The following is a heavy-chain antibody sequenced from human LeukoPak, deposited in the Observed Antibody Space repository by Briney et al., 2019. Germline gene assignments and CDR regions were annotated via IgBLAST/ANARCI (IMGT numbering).Heavy chain of an antibody. CDR3: ARGSRPGIAPASDY. J-gene: IGHJ4*02. Sequence: ASVKVSCKASGYAFTGYYMHWVRQAPGQGLEWMGWINPNSGGTNYAQKFQGRVTMTRDTFISTAYMELSRLRSDDTAVYYCARGSRPGIAPASDYWGQGTLVTVSS. V-gene: IGHV1-2*02. CDR2: INPNSGGT. CDR1: GYAFTGYY. D-gene: IGHD6-13*01.